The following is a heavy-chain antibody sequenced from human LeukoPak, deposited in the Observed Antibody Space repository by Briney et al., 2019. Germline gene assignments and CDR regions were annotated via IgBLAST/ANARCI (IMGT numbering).Heavy chain of an antibody. V-gene: IGHV4-34*01. CDR2: INHSGST. CDR3: ARRCYDSSGYYYESFDY. J-gene: IGHJ4*02. CDR1: GGPISSYY. Sequence: SETLSLTCTVSGGPISSYYRSWIRQPPGKGLEWIGEINHSGSTNYNPSLKSRVTISVDTSKNQFSLKLSSVTAADTAVYYCARRCYDSSGYYYESFDYWGQGTLVTVSS. D-gene: IGHD3-22*01.